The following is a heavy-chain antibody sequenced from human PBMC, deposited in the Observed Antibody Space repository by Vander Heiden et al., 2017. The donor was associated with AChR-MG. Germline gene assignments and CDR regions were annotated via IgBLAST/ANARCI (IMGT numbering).Heavy chain of an antibody. J-gene: IGHJ5*02. CDR1: GYTFTSND. V-gene: IGHV1-8*01. CDR3: ARGASP. Sequence: QVQLVQSGAEVKKPGASVKVSCKASGYTFTSNDINWVRQAPGQGLEWVGWMNPDSGNTGYAQRLQGRVSLTRDTSINTAYMELSSLRFEDTAVYFCARGASPWGQGTLVTVSS. CDR2: MNPDSGNT.